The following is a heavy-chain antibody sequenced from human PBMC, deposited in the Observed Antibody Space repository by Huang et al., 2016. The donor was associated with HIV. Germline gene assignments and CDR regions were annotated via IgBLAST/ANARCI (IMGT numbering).Heavy chain of an antibody. Sequence: QVQLVQSGAEVKKPGASVKVSCKASGFNFNNYDFNWVRQASGQGLEWMGGINPNSGNTGYAQKFQGRVTITRNTSITTAYMELRSLRSEDTAVYYCARARGFLYDSTGYYSRYYFDSWGQGTLVTISS. CDR2: INPNSGNT. V-gene: IGHV1-8*03. CDR1: GFNFNNYD. J-gene: IGHJ4*02. CDR3: ARARGFLYDSTGYYSRYYFDS. D-gene: IGHD3-22*01.